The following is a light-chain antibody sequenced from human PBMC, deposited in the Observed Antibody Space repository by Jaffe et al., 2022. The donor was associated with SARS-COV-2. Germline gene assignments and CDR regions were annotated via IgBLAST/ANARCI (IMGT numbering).Light chain of an antibody. V-gene: IGLV1-44*01. CDR1: SSNIGVNA. CDR2: NNN. Sequence: QSVLTQPPSASGTPGQRVTISCSGSSSNIGVNAVSWYQQLPGTAPKLLIYNNNQRPSGVPDRFSGSKSGTSASLAISGLQSEDEADYYCAAWDDTLSGWVFGGGTKLPVL. CDR3: AAWDDTLSGWV. J-gene: IGLJ3*02.